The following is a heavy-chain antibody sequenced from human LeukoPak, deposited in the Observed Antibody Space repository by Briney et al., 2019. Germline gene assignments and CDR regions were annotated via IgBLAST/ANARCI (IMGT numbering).Heavy chain of an antibody. V-gene: IGHV1-2*02. CDR1: GYTLTGYY. CDR2: INPNSGGT. J-gene: IGHJ6*03. CDR3: ARGVDTAMVPYYYYYMDV. Sequence: ASVKVSCKASGYTLTGYYMHWVRQAPGQGLEWMGWINPNSGGTNYAQNFQGRVTMTRDTSISTAYMELSRLRSDDTAVYYCARGVDTAMVPYYYYYMDVWGKGTTVTVSS. D-gene: IGHD5-18*01.